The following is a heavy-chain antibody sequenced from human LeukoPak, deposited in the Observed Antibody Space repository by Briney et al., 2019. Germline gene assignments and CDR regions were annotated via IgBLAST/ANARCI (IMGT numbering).Heavy chain of an antibody. Sequence: GGSLSLSCAAPGSSFSDSWMTWVRQTPGKGLQWVASIHQDAGEKQYLDSVRGRFTISRDNAKNSLYLQMNSLRVEDTAVYYCASSKDHYCHYWGQGTLVTVSS. CDR3: ASSKDHYCHY. CDR2: IHQDAGEK. J-gene: IGHJ4*02. V-gene: IGHV3-7*05. CDR1: GSSFSDSW.